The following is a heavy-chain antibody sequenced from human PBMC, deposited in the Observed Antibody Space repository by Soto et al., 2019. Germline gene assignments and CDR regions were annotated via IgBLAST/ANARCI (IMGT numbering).Heavy chain of an antibody. CDR2: IWYDGSNK. D-gene: IGHD4-17*01. CDR1: GFTFSSYG. V-gene: IGHV3-33*08. Sequence: GGSLRLSCAASGFTFSSYGMHWVRQAPGKGLEWVAVIWYDGSNKYYADSVKGRFTISRDNSKNTLYLQMNSLRAEDTAVYYCAREGPYGDYYYFDYWGQGTLVTVSS. J-gene: IGHJ4*02. CDR3: AREGPYGDYYYFDY.